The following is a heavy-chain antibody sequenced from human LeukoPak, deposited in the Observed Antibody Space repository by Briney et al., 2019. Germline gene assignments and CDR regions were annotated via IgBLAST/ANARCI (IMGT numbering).Heavy chain of an antibody. CDR2: IYTSGST. J-gene: IGHJ4*02. D-gene: IGHD3-10*01. Sequence: SETLSLTCTVSGGSISSGSYYWSWIRQPAGKGLEWTGRIYTSGSTNYNPSLKSRVTISVDTSKNQFSLKLSSVTAADTAVYYCARGGSRLDYWGQGTLVTVSS. CDR1: GGSISSGSYY. CDR3: ARGGSRLDY. V-gene: IGHV4-61*02.